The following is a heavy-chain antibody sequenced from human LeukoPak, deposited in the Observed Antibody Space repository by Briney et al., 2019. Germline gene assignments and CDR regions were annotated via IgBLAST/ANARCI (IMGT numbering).Heavy chain of an antibody. D-gene: IGHD4-17*01. Sequence: GGSLRLSCAASGFTFSSYAMSWVRQAPEKGLEWVSGISVSGGSTYYADSVKGRFTISRDNSKNTLYLQMNSLRAEDTAVYYCARDPYGDHVFDYWGQGTLVTVSS. CDR2: ISVSGGST. V-gene: IGHV3-23*01. J-gene: IGHJ4*02. CDR3: ARDPYGDHVFDY. CDR1: GFTFSSYA.